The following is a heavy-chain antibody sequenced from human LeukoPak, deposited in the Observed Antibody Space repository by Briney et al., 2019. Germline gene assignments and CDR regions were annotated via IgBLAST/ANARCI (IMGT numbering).Heavy chain of an antibody. CDR1: GFTFSSYW. J-gene: IGHJ6*03. V-gene: IGHV3-7*01. CDR3: ARGSSTGAYYYYYMDV. CDR2: IKQDGSEK. D-gene: IGHD2-2*01. Sequence: PGGSLRLSCAASGFTFSSYWMSWVRQAPGKGLEWVANIKQDGSEKYYVDSVKGRFTISRDNAKNSLYLQMNSLRAEDTAVYYCARGSSTGAYYYYYMDVWGKGTTVTVSS.